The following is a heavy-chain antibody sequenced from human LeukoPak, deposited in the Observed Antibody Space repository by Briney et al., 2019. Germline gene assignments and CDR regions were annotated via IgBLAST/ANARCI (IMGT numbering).Heavy chain of an antibody. CDR2: ISRSGNST. CDR3: AKVQTPYCSSTSCYNFDY. CDR1: GFTFSSYA. J-gene: IGHJ4*02. D-gene: IGHD2-2*02. V-gene: IGHV3-23*01. Sequence: GSLRLSCAASGFTFSSYAMTWVRRAPGRGLEGVSAISRSGNSTYYADSVKGRFTISRDNSKHTLYLQINSLSAEDKAVYYCAKVQTPYCSSTSCYNFDYWGQGTLVTVSS.